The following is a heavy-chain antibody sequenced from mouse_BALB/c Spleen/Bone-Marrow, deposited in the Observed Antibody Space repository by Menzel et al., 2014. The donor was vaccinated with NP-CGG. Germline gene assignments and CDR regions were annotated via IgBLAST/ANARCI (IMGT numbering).Heavy chain of an antibody. CDR2: IYPGNSDT. CDR1: GYTFTSYW. V-gene: IGHV1-5*01. J-gene: IGHJ3*01. Sequence: VQLKESGTVLARPGASVKMSCKASGYTFTSYWMHWVKQRPGQGLEWIGAIYPGNSDTSYNQKFKGKAKLTAVTSTSTDYMELSSLTNEDSAVYCCTRAMITRAWFAYWGQGTLVTVSA. D-gene: IGHD2-4*01. CDR3: TRAMITRAWFAY.